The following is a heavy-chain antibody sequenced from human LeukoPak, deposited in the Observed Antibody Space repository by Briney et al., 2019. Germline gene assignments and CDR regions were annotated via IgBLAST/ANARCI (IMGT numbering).Heavy chain of an antibody. Sequence: SETPSLTCAVYGGSFSGYYWSWIRQPPGKGLEWIGEINHSGSTNYNPSLKSRVTISVDTSKNQFSLKLSSVTAADTAVYYCARGRYSSSWNLYYFDYWGQGTLLTVSS. CDR2: INHSGST. V-gene: IGHV4-34*01. CDR3: ARGRYSSSWNLYYFDY. D-gene: IGHD6-13*01. CDR1: GGSFSGYY. J-gene: IGHJ4*02.